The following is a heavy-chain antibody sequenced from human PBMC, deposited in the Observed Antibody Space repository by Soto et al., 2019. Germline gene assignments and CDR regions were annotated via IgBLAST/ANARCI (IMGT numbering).Heavy chain of an antibody. V-gene: IGHV3-30*18. CDR2: ISYDGSNK. CDR3: AKGQRGYSYGRSAHFDY. Sequence: QAGGSLRLSCAASGFTFSSYGMHWVRQAPGKGLEWVAVISYDGSNKYYADSVKGRFTISRDNSKNTLYLQMNSLRAEDTAVYYCAKGQRGYSYGRSAHFDYWGQGTLVTVSS. J-gene: IGHJ4*02. CDR1: GFTFSSYG. D-gene: IGHD5-18*01.